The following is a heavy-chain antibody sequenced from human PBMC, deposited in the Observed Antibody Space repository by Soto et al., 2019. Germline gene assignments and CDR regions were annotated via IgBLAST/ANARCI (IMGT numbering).Heavy chain of an antibody. Sequence: GGSLRLSCAASGFTFSAYGMHWVRQAPGKGLEWLTLISYDGSNQYYSDSVKGRFTISRDNSKNTLYLQMNSLSAEDTAVYYCAKDLPYSGSWYGMDVWGQGTTVTVSS. CDR3: AKDLPYSGSWYGMDV. CDR1: GFTFSAYG. J-gene: IGHJ6*02. D-gene: IGHD6-13*01. CDR2: ISYDGSNQ. V-gene: IGHV3-30*18.